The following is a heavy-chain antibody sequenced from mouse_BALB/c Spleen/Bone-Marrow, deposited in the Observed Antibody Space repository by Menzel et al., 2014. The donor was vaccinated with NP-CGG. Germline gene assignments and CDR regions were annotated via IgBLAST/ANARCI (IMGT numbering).Heavy chain of an antibody. CDR2: IAPGSGGT. V-gene: IGHV1S41*01. Sequence: DLVKPGASVKLSCKASGYTFTSYWINWIKQRPGQGLEWIGRIAPGSGGTYYNEMFKGKATPTVDTSSSTAYIQLSSLSSEDSAVYFCARRYFDVWGAGTTVTVSS. J-gene: IGHJ1*01. CDR3: ARRYFDV. CDR1: GYTFTSYW.